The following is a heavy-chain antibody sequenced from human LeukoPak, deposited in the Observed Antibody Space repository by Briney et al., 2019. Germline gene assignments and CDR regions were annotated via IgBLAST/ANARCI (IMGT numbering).Heavy chain of an antibody. Sequence: ASVKVSCKASGGGFTFTSHAISWVRQAPGQGLEWMGGLIPIYGSANYAQKFQGRVTITSDESTRTVYMELSSLRPEDSAVYYCAGFFYDNSGDAFDIWGQGTMVTVSS. CDR2: LIPIYGSA. CDR1: GGGFTFTSHA. CDR3: AGFFYDNSGDAFDI. D-gene: IGHD3-22*01. V-gene: IGHV1-69*01. J-gene: IGHJ3*02.